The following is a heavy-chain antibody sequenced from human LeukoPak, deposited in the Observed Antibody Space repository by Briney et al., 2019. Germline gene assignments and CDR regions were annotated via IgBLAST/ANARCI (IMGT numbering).Heavy chain of an antibody. CDR3: ARDQGYCTNGVCYGIWFDP. Sequence: SETLSLTCTVSGGSISSYYWSWIRQPPGKGLEWIGYIYYSGSTNYNPSLKSRVTISVDTSKNQFSLKLSSVTAADTAVYYCARDQGYCTNGVCYGIWFDPWGQGTLVTVSS. D-gene: IGHD2-8*01. V-gene: IGHV4-59*01. J-gene: IGHJ5*02. CDR1: GGSISSYY. CDR2: IYYSGST.